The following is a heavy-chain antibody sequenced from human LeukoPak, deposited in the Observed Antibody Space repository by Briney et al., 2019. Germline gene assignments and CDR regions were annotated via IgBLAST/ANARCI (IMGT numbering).Heavy chain of an antibody. V-gene: IGHV1-69*05. CDR3: ARHVFWSGYSQFFDY. D-gene: IGHD3-3*01. CDR2: IIPIFGTA. CDR1: GGTFSSYA. J-gene: IGHJ4*02. Sequence: SVKVSCKASGGTFSSYAISWVRQAPGQGLEWMGGIIPIFGTANYAQKFQGRVTITTDESTSTAYMELSSLRSEDTAVYYCARHVFWSGYSQFFDYWGQGTLVTVSS.